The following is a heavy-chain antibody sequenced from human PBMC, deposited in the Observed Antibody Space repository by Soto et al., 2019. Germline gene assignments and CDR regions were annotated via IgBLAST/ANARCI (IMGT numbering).Heavy chain of an antibody. J-gene: IGHJ6*02. D-gene: IGHD4-4*01. Sequence: PASGFTFSSYGMHWVRQAPGKGLEWVAVISYDGSNKYYADSVKGRFTISRDNSKNTLYLQMNSLRAEDTAVYYCAKDYSNYVYYHYGMDVWGQGTTVTVSS. CDR2: ISYDGSNK. CDR1: GFTFSSYG. CDR3: AKDYSNYVYYHYGMDV. V-gene: IGHV3-30*18.